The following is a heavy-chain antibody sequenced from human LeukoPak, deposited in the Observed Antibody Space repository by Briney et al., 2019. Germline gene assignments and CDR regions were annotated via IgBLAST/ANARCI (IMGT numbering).Heavy chain of an antibody. Sequence: SSVKVSFKASGYTFTGYYMHWVRQAPGQGLEWMGWINPNSGGTNYAQKFQGRVTMTRDTSISTAYMELSRLRSDDTAVYYCARVSSIVGATTFDYWGQGTLVTVSS. J-gene: IGHJ4*02. CDR2: INPNSGGT. CDR1: GYTFTGYY. D-gene: IGHD1-26*01. V-gene: IGHV1-2*02. CDR3: ARVSSIVGATTFDY.